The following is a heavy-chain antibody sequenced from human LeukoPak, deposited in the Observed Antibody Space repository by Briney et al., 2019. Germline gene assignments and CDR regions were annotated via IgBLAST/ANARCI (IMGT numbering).Heavy chain of an antibody. J-gene: IGHJ4*02. CDR3: ARRYCSGGSCYSGFDY. CDR2: IFHSGTT. Sequence: SETLSLTCAVSGGSISTSNWWSWVRQAPGKGLEWIGEIFHSGTTNYNPSLKSRVTMSVDTSKNQFSLKLSSVTAADTAVYYCARRYCSGGSCYSGFDYWGQGTLVTVSS. D-gene: IGHD2-15*01. CDR1: GGSISTSNW. V-gene: IGHV4-4*02.